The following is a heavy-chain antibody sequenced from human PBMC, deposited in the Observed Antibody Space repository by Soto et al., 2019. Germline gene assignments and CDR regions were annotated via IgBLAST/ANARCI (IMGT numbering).Heavy chain of an antibody. J-gene: IGHJ1*01. Sequence: QVQLVESGGGVVQPGRSLRLSCAASGFTFSSYGMHWVRQAPGKGLEWVAVISYDGSNKYYADSVKGRFTISRDNSKNTLYLQMNSLGAEDTAVYYCAKDPFTLIVGPLRGDFQHWGPGTLVTVAS. CDR1: GFTFSSYG. CDR2: ISYDGSNK. V-gene: IGHV3-30*18. D-gene: IGHD3-22*01. CDR3: AKDPFTLIVGPLRGDFQH.